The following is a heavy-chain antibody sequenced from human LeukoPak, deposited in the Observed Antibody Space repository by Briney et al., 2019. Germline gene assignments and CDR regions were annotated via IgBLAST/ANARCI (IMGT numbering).Heavy chain of an antibody. CDR3: ARGPYGSGSVCYY. Sequence: PGRSLRLSCAASGFTLSSYAMHWVRQAPGKGLEWVAVISYDGSNKYYADSVKGRSTISRDNSKNTLYLQMNSLRAEDTAVYYCARGPYGSGSVCYYWGQGTLVTVSS. CDR1: GFTLSSYA. D-gene: IGHD3-10*01. V-gene: IGHV3-30*04. CDR2: ISYDGSNK. J-gene: IGHJ4*02.